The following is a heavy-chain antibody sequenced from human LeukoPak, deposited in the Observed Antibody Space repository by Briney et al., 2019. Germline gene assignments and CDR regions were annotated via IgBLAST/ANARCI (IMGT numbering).Heavy chain of an antibody. V-gene: IGHV4-39*01. Sequence: ASETLSLTCTVSGGSISNYYWGWIRQPPGKGLEWIGSIYYSGSTYYNPSLKSRVTISVDTSKNQFSLKLSSVTAADTAVYYCARHRLVATSIYYFDYWGQGTLVTVSS. CDR1: GGSISNYY. J-gene: IGHJ4*02. CDR3: ARHRLVATSIYYFDY. CDR2: IYYSGST. D-gene: IGHD5-12*01.